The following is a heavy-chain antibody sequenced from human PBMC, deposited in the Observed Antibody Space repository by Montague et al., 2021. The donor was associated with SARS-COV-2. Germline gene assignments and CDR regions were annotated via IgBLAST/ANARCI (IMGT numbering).Heavy chain of an antibody. J-gene: IGHJ4*02. D-gene: IGHD6-19*01. Sequence: SETLSLTCAVYGGSFSDYFWTWIRQPPGKGLEWIGEINHRGTSNYNPSLKSRVSISVDTSKNQLSLTLTSVTAADTAVYYCATQEDPSGWIPGPFDFWGQGTLLSVSS. CDR2: INHRGTS. V-gene: IGHV4-34*01. CDR1: GGSFSDYF. CDR3: ATQEDPSGWIPGPFDF.